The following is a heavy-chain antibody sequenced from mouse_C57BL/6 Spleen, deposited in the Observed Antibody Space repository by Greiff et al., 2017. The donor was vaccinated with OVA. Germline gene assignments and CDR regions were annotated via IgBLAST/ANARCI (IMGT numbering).Heavy chain of an antibody. CDR3: TRNYGWYFDV. CDR2: IDPETGGT. CDR1: GYTFTDYE. V-gene: IGHV1-15*01. D-gene: IGHD1-1*01. Sequence: VQLQQSGAELVRPGASVTLSCKASGYTFTDYEMHWVKQTPVHGLEWIGAIDPETGGTAYNQKFKGKAILTADKSSSTAYMELRSLTSEDSAVYYCTRNYGWYFDVWGTGTTVTVSS. J-gene: IGHJ1*03.